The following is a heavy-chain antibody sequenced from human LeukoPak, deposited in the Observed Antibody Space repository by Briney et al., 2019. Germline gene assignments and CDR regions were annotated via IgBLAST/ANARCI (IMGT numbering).Heavy chain of an antibody. V-gene: IGHV3-66*01. CDR3: ARARDNADFDI. J-gene: IGHJ3*02. CDR2: FYSGGTT. D-gene: IGHD6-6*01. Sequence: GGSLRLSCAASGFTVSSNYTSWVRQAPGRGLEWVSVFYSGGTTYYADSVKGRFTISRDNSKNTLYLQMNSLRAEDTAVYYCARARDNADFDIWGQGTMVIVSS. CDR1: GFTVSSNY.